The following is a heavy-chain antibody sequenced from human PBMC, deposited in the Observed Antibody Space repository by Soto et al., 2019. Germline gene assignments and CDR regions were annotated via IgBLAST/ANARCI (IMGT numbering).Heavy chain of an antibody. D-gene: IGHD4-4*01. CDR3: ARTTGRHLDF. CDR2: IDYSGTA. CDR1: YGSIIVSNVF. J-gene: IGHJ4*02. Sequence: SXTVSLTCGVSYGSIIVSNVFWGWVRQPPGKGLEWIGNIDYSGTAYFNPSLGTRVTFPVDTSKNQFSLTLYSVTAADTAVYYCARTTGRHLDFWGQGILVTVSS. V-gene: IGHV4-39*01.